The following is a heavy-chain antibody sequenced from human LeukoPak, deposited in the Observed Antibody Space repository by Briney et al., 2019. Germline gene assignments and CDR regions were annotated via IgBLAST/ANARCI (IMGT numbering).Heavy chain of an antibody. D-gene: IGHD1-26*01. CDR1: GGSISSGSYY. J-gene: IGHJ4*02. CDR2: IYYSGST. V-gene: IGHV4-39*07. Sequence: PSETLSLTCTVSGGSISSGSYYWGWIRQPPGKGLEWIGTIYYSGSTYYNPSLKSRVTISLDTSKNQFSLNLSSVTAADTAVYYCARDGSYYAYWGQGTLVTVSS. CDR3: ARDGSYYAY.